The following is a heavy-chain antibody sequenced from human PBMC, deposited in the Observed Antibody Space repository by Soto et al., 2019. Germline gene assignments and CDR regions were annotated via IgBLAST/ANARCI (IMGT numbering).Heavy chain of an antibody. D-gene: IGHD2-15*01. Sequence: QVQLVQSGAEVKKPGSSVTVSCKASGGTFGNSAISWVRQAPGQGLEWMGGIIPIFSAPDYAQKFQGRITITADDSTTTAYMEFTSLKSEDTAVYYCARDKDRQQLGGNYYYGIDVWGQGTTVTVSS. CDR1: GGTFGNSA. J-gene: IGHJ6*02. CDR3: ARDKDRQQLGGNYYYGIDV. V-gene: IGHV1-69*12. CDR2: IIPIFSAP.